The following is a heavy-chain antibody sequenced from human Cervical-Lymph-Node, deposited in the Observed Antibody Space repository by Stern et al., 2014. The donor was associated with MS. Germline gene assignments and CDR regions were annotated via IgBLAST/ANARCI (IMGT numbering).Heavy chain of an antibody. CDR1: GFSFSRSA. D-gene: IGHD6-13*01. CDR3: ASAYSSSHYYFDY. Sequence: VQLVESGGGVVQPGRSLRLSCAASGFSFSRSAMHWVRQAPGKGQEWVALIWYDGSNPYYADSVTGRFTISRDNFKNTLYLQMNSLRAEDTAVYYCASAYSSSHYYFDYWGQGTLVTVSS. J-gene: IGHJ4*02. CDR2: IWYDGSNP. V-gene: IGHV3-33*01.